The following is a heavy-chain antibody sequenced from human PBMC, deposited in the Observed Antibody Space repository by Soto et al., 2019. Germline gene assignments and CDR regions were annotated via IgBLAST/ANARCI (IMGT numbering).Heavy chain of an antibody. D-gene: IGHD2-2*01. CDR1: GFTFSSYA. CDR3: AREVVVVVPAAQPVGSFYYGMDV. Sequence: GGSLRLSCAASGFTFSSYAMHWVRQAPGKGLEWVAVISYDGSKKYYADSVKGRFTISRDNSKNTLYLQMNSLRSEDTAGYYCAREVVVVVPAAQPVGSFYYGMDVWGQGTTVTVSS. CDR2: ISYDGSKK. V-gene: IGHV3-30-3*01. J-gene: IGHJ6*02.